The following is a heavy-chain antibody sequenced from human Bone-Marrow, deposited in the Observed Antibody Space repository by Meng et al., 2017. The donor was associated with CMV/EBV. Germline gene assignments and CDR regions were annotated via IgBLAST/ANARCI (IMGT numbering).Heavy chain of an antibody. D-gene: IGHD5-18*01. V-gene: IGHV4-61*02. CDR1: GGSISSGSYY. CDR2: IFTSGST. J-gene: IGHJ3*02. CDR3: ARGYAGLWLPEAFDI. Sequence: QVQLQESGPGLVKPSQTLSLTCTVSGGSISSGSYYWCWIRQPAGKGLEWIGRIFTSGSTNYNPSLKSRVTISVDTSKNQFSLKLSSVTAADTAVYYCARGYAGLWLPEAFDIWGQGTVVTVSS.